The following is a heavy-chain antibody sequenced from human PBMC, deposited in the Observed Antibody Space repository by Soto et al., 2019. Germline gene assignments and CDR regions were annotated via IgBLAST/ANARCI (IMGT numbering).Heavy chain of an antibody. J-gene: IGHJ6*02. V-gene: IGHV6-1*01. Sequence: SQTLSLTCVISGDSVSSNSAAWNWIRQSPSRGLEWLGRTYYRSKWYNDYAVSVKSRITINPDTSKNQFSLQLNSVTPEDTAVDYCARDRGIAVAPGPGMDVWGQGTTVTVS. CDR2: TYYRSKWYN. CDR1: GDSVSSNSAA. CDR3: ARDRGIAVAPGPGMDV. D-gene: IGHD6-19*01.